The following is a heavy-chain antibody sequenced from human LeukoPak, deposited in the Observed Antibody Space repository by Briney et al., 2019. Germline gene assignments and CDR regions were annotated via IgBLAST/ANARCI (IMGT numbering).Heavy chain of an antibody. V-gene: IGHV3-11*06. Sequence: PGGSLRLSCAASGFTFSNYAMHWIREAPGKGLEWVSYISSSSSYTNYADSVKGRFTISRDNAKNSLYLQMNSLRAEDTAVYYCARSIGYYDFWSGYQTDWGQGTLVTVSS. D-gene: IGHD3-3*01. CDR1: GFTFSNYA. CDR2: ISSSSSYT. CDR3: ARSIGYYDFWSGYQTD. J-gene: IGHJ4*02.